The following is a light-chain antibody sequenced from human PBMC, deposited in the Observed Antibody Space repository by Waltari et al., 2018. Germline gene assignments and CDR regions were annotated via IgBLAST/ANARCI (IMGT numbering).Light chain of an antibody. CDR1: SSDVGGYNY. V-gene: IGLV2-14*03. CDR2: DDS. J-gene: IGLJ1*01. Sequence: QSALTQPASVSGSPGQSITLPSTGTSSDVGGYNYVSWYQHHPGKAPKLRSFDDSSRPSGVSNRFSGSKSGNTASLTITGLQAEDEADYYCSSYTSSTTDVFGAGTKVTGL. CDR3: SSYTSSTTDV.